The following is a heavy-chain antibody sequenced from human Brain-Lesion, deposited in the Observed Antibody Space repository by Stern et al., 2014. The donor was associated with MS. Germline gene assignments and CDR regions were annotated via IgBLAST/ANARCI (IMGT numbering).Heavy chain of an antibody. Sequence: QVQLVQSGPGLVKPSQTLSLTCTVSGGSISSGSYYWSWIRPHPGKGLEWIGYIHYSGSTYYNSALKSRVTISRDTSKNQFSLNLNSVTAADTAVYYCARVGVYVQTGWFDPWGQGALVTVSS. CDR1: GGSISSGSYY. CDR3: ARVGVYVQTGWFDP. V-gene: IGHV4-31*03. D-gene: IGHD2-8*01. CDR2: IHYSGST. J-gene: IGHJ5*02.